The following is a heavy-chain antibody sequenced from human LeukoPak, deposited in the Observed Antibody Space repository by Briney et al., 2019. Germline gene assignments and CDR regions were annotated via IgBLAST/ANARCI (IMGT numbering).Heavy chain of an antibody. D-gene: IGHD5-18*01. V-gene: IGHV3-21*01. CDR2: ISSSSSYI. J-gene: IGHJ4*02. CDR1: GFTFSSYS. CDR3: TRDGGFSYGAYFDY. Sequence: GGSLRLSCAASGFTFSSYSVNWVRQAPGKGLEWVSSISSSSSYIYYADSVKGRFTISRDNAKNSLYLQMNSLRAEDTAVYYCTRDGGFSYGAYFDYWGQGTLVTVSS.